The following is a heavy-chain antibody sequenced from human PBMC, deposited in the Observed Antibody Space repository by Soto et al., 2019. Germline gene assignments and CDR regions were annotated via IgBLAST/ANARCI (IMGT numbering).Heavy chain of an antibody. Sequence: GGSLRLSCAASGFTFSSYSMNWVRQAPGKGLEWISYISGSGTTIYYADSVKGRFTISRDNAKKSLYLQMNSLRVEDTAVYYCAREVTVFGVIIPTPMDVWGQGTAVTVSS. CDR2: ISGSGTTI. CDR1: GFTFSSYS. D-gene: IGHD3-3*01. J-gene: IGHJ6*02. CDR3: AREVTVFGVIIPTPMDV. V-gene: IGHV3-48*04.